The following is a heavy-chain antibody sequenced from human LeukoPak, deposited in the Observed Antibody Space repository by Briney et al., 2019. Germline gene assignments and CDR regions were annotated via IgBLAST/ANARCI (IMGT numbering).Heavy chain of an antibody. D-gene: IGHD3-3*01. J-gene: IGHJ4*02. CDR1: GFTFRNYA. CDR3: AKGLRFLDSEPPYYFDY. Sequence: GGSLRLSCAASGFTFRNYAISWVRQAPGKGLEWVSDISGNGARTDCADSVKGRFTISRDNSKNTLYLQMNSLRAEDTAVYYCAKGLRFLDSEPPYYFDYWGQGTLVTVSS. V-gene: IGHV3-23*01. CDR2: ISGNGART.